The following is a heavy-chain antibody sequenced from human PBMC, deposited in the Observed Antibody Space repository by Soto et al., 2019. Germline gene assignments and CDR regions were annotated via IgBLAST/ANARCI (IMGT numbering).Heavy chain of an antibody. CDR2: IDSDGSST. CDR1: GFIVSSDG. D-gene: IGHD2-15*01. Sequence: GGSMRLSCEASGFIVSSDGINLVRQSAEKGLVWVSRIDSDGSSTYYADSVKGRFTISRDKSKNTLFLQMNSLRAEDTAVYYCARDDVHCSGGSCYGVPMDVWGKGTTVSVSS. J-gene: IGHJ6*03. CDR3: ARDDVHCSGGSCYGVPMDV. V-gene: IGHV3-74*01.